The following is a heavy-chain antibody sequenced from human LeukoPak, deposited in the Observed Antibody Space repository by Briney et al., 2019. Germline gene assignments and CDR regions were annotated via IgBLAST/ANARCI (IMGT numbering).Heavy chain of an antibody. V-gene: IGHV3-15*01. D-gene: IGHD3-3*01. J-gene: IGHJ5*02. CDR2: ISRRVDGGTT. CDR3: ATTPRVVST. CDR1: GFTFSDAW. Sequence: KFGGSLRLSCAVSGFTFSDAWMNWVRQAPGKGLEWVGRISRRVDGGTTDYAAPVKGRFTISRDDSKNTLYLEMNSLKIEDTAVYYCATTPRVVSTWGQGTLVTVSS.